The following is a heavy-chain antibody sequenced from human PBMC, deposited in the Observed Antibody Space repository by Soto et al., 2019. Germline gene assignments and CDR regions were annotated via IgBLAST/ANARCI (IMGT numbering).Heavy chain of an antibody. Sequence: PSETLSLTCTGSGGSVTNSSYYWGWIRQSPGKGLEWIGSVYYRGRSYSKSSVKSRVTISVDTSKNRFSLSLNSVTASDTAVYFCVGQRTTVPTQAYFDYWGPGALVTVSS. J-gene: IGHJ4*02. D-gene: IGHD4-17*01. CDR3: VGQRTTVPTQAYFDY. CDR2: VYYRGRS. CDR1: GGSVTNSSYY. V-gene: IGHV4-39*01.